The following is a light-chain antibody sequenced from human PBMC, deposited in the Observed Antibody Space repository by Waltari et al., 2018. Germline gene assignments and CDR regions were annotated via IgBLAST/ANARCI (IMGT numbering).Light chain of an antibody. V-gene: IGLV3-21*01. J-gene: IGLJ2*01. CDR1: QFRPRG. CDR2: YET. CDR3: QVWDGTKDHPYVL. Sequence: SYVLTQAPSVSVAPGQTAKITCGGSQFRPRGGYCYQQKPGQAHVLVSYYETDRPPGIPDRFSGSKSGSTATLTISRVEDGDEAEYYCQVWDGTKDHPYVLFGGGTKLTVL.